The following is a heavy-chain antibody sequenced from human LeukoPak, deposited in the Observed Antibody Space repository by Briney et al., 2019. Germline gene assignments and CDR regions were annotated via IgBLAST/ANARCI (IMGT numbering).Heavy chain of an antibody. J-gene: IGHJ4*02. Sequence: ASVKVSCKVSGYTLTELSMHWVRQAPGKGLEWMGGFDPEDGETIYAQKFQGRVTMTEDTSTDTAYMELSSLRSEVTAVYYCATRYYDSSGYRLFDYWGQGTLVTVSS. D-gene: IGHD3-22*01. V-gene: IGHV1-24*01. CDR2: FDPEDGET. CDR1: GYTLTELS. CDR3: ATRYYDSSGYRLFDY.